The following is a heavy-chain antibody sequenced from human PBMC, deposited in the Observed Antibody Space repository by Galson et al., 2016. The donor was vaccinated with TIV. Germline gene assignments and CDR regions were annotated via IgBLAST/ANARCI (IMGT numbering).Heavy chain of an antibody. V-gene: IGHV3-23*01. CDR1: GFTFSTFA. D-gene: IGHD3-22*01. Sequence: SLRLSCAASGFTFSTFAMSWVRQAPGKGLEWVSGISGSGDSTNYADSVKGRFTISRDNSKNTLYLPMNSLRADDTAVYYCAKSPAYYYASSGYYRTGDYYFDYWGQGTLVTVSS. J-gene: IGHJ4*02. CDR2: ISGSGDST. CDR3: AKSPAYYYASSGYYRTGDYYFDY.